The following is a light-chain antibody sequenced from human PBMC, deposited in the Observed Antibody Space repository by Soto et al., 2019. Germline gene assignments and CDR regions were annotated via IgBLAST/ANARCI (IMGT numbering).Light chain of an antibody. V-gene: IGKV3-15*01. CDR2: GAS. CDR3: QHHDNWPLIT. CDR1: EIVGSK. J-gene: IGKJ5*01. Sequence: EIVMTKSPATVSLSPGERATLSFMASEIVGSKVAWYQQKPGQAHRVIIYGASIRATGIPVRFSGSGSGTAFTLTISSLQSEDFALYYCQHHDNWPLITFGQGTRLEI.